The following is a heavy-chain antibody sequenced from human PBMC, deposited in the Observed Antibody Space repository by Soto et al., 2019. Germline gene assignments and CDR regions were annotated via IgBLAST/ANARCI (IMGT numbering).Heavy chain of an antibody. CDR2: IIPIFGTA. V-gene: IGHV1-69*01. J-gene: IGHJ2*01. CDR3: ARGSGSGYLHHQGGWYFDL. Sequence: QVQLVQSGAEVKKPGSSVKVSCKASGGTFSSYAISWVRQAPGQGLEWMGGIIPIFGTANYAQKFQGRVTITADESTSTAYMELSSLRSEDTAVYYCARGSGSGYLHHQGGWYFDLWGRGTLVTVSS. CDR1: GGTFSSYA. D-gene: IGHD3-22*01.